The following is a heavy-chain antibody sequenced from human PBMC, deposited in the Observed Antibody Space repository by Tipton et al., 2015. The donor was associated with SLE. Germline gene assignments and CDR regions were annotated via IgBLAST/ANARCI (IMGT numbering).Heavy chain of an antibody. V-gene: IGHV4-38-2*02. D-gene: IGHD6-19*01. CDR2: IYHSGST. Sequence: TLSLTCTVSGSSFSSGHYWVWIRQPPGRGLEWIGSIYHSGSTFYNPSLKSRVTISVDTSQNQFSLKLNSVTAADTAVYYCARAGSSGWYGYWGQGTLVTVSS. CDR1: GSSFSSGHY. CDR3: ARAGSSGWYGY. J-gene: IGHJ4*02.